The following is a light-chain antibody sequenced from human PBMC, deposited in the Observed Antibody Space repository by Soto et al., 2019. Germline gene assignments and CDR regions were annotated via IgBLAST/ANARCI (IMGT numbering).Light chain of an antibody. CDR2: GAS. V-gene: IGKV3-20*01. Sequence: ENVLTQSPGTLSLSPGEQAALSCRASQSVYSNYLAWYQQKPGQAPRLLIYGASSRATGIPDRFSGSGSGTDFTLTINRLEPEDFAVYFCQQYGSSPLTFGPGTKVDI. CDR3: QQYGSSPLT. CDR1: QSVYSNY. J-gene: IGKJ3*01.